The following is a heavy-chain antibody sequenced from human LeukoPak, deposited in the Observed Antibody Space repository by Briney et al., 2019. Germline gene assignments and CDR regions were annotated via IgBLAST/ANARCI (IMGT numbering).Heavy chain of an antibody. CDR3: ARDRLTNDAFDI. D-gene: IGHD2-8*01. CDR1: GFTFNSYW. CDR2: INSDGSGT. Sequence: GGSLRLTCAASGFTFNSYWMHWVRQAPGKGLVWVSRINSDGSGTSDADFVKGRFTISRDNSKNTLYLQMNSLRAEDTAMYYCARDRLTNDAFDIWGQGTMVTVSS. V-gene: IGHV3-74*01. J-gene: IGHJ3*02.